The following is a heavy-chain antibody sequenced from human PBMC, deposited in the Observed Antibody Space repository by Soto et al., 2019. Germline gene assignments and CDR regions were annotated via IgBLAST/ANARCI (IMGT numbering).Heavy chain of an antibody. Sequence: SVKVSCKASGGTFSSYAISWVRQAPGQGLEWTGGIIPIFGTANYAQKFQGRVTITADESTSTAYMELSSLRSEDTAMYYCGRPKTIGAAAGKGWFDPWGQGTLVTVSS. CDR3: GRPKTIGAAAGKGWFDP. CDR2: IIPIFGTA. J-gene: IGHJ5*02. CDR1: GGTFSSYA. V-gene: IGHV1-69*13. D-gene: IGHD6-13*01.